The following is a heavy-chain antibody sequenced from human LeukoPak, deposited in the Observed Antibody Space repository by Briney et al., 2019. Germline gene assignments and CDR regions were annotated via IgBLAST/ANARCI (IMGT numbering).Heavy chain of an antibody. Sequence: PGRSLRLSCAASGFTFDDYAMHWVRQAPGKGLEWVSGISWNSGSIGYADSVKGRFTISRDNAKNSLYLQMNSLRAEDTAVYYCARGGYCSSTSCYDSYYYGMDVWGQGTTVTVSS. V-gene: IGHV3-9*01. D-gene: IGHD2-2*01. CDR1: GFTFDDYA. CDR2: ISWNSGSI. CDR3: ARGGYCSSTSCYDSYYYGMDV. J-gene: IGHJ6*02.